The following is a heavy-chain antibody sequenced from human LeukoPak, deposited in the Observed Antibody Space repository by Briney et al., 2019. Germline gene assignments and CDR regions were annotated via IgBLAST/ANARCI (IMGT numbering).Heavy chain of an antibody. Sequence: GGSLRLSCAASGFIFSSYAMSWVRQAPGKGLEWVSIISDSGSSTYYADPVKGRFTISRDNSKNTLFLQMDSLRAEDTALYYCAKAPASGYYPRWFDPWGQGTLVTVSS. CDR3: AKAPASGYYPRWFDP. D-gene: IGHD3-22*01. V-gene: IGHV3-23*01. CDR1: GFIFSSYA. J-gene: IGHJ5*02. CDR2: ISDSGSST.